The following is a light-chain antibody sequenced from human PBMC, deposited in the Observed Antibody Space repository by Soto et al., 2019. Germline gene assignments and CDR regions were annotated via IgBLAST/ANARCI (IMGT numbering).Light chain of an antibody. J-gene: IGKJ1*01. CDR2: DAS. V-gene: IGKV1-5*01. Sequence: DIQMTQSPSTLSASVGDRVTITCRASQSMSSWLAWYQQKPGKAPKLLIYDASRLEIGVPSRFSGSGSGTSFTLTISSLQPDDFATYYCQQYNSYPWTFGQGTKVAIK. CDR1: QSMSSW. CDR3: QQYNSYPWT.